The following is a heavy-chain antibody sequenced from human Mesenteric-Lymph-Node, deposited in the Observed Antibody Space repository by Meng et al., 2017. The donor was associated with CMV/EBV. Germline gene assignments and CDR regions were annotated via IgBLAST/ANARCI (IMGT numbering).Heavy chain of an antibody. D-gene: IGHD6-13*01. V-gene: IGHV3-7*01. CDR2: IKQGGSDK. CDR1: GFTFSRHW. J-gene: IGHJ4*02. CDR3: ARTSAPLAAAGPFDY. Sequence: GESLKISCAASGFTFSRHWMSWVRQAPGKGLEWVANIKQGGSDKYYVDSVRGRFTISRDDAKKSLYLQMNSLRAEDTAVYYCARTSAPLAAAGPFDYWGQGTLVTVSS.